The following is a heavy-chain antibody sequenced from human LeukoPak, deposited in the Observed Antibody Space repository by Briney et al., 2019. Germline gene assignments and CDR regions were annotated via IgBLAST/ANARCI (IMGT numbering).Heavy chain of an antibody. V-gene: IGHV4-38-2*01. CDR1: GDSVSSDYF. D-gene: IGHD5-18*01. CDR3: ARQEVDTAMATFDY. Sequence: PSETLSLTCAVSGDSVSSDYFWGWIRQPPGKGLEGIGRIYRSGSTYYNPSLKSRVTMSIHTSKNQFSLKLSSAAAADTAVYYCARQEVDTAMATFDYWGEGTLVTVSS. CDR2: IYRSGST. J-gene: IGHJ4*02.